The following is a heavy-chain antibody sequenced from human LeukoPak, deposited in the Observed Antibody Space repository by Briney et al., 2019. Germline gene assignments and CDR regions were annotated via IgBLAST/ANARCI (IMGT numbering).Heavy chain of an antibody. J-gene: IGHJ4*02. Sequence: SETLSLTCTVSGGSISSHYWSWIRQPAGKGLEWIGRIYTSGSTNYNPSLKSRVTMSVDTSKNQFSLKLSSVTAADTAMYYCARDIDGYNALDYWGQGTLVTVSS. V-gene: IGHV4-4*07. CDR3: ARDIDGYNALDY. D-gene: IGHD5-24*01. CDR1: GGSISSHY. CDR2: IYTSGST.